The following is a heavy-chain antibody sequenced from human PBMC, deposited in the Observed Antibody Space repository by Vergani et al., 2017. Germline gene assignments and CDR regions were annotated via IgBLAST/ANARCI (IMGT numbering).Heavy chain of an antibody. CDR3: ARSISSYSSGWYWFDP. CDR2: IYTSGST. CDR1: GGSISSGSYY. V-gene: IGHV4-61*02. D-gene: IGHD6-19*01. J-gene: IGHJ5*02. Sequence: QVQLQESGPGLVKPSQTLSLTCTVSGGSISSGSYYWSWIRQPAGKGLEWIGRIYTSGSTNYNPSLKSRVTISVDTSKNQFSLKLSSVTAADTAVYYCARSISSYSSGWYWFDPWGQGTLVTVSS.